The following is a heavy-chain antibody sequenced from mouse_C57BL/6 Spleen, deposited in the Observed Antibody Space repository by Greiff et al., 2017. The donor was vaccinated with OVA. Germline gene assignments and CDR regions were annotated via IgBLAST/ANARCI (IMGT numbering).Heavy chain of an antibody. V-gene: IGHV1-42*01. CDR2: INPSTGGT. CDR3: ARGGNYYYAMDY. CDR1: GYSFTGYY. D-gene: IGHD1-1*01. Sequence: VQLQQSGPELVKPGASVKISCKASGYSFTGYYMNWVKQSPEKSLEWIGEINPSTGGTTYNQKFKAKATLTVDKSSSTAYMQLKSLTSEDSAVYYCARGGNYYYAMDYWGQGTSGTVSS. J-gene: IGHJ4*01.